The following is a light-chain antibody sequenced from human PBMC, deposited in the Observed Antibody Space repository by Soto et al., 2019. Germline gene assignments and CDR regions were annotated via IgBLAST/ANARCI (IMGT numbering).Light chain of an antibody. V-gene: IGLV2-14*01. J-gene: IGLJ3*02. CDR2: EVG. CDR1: SSDVGAYNY. Sequence: QSVLTQPASVSGSPGQSITISCAGTSSDVGAYNYVSWYQQLPGKAPKLVIYEVGDRPSGVSNRFSGSKSGNTASLTISGLQAEDEADYYCSSYTSSTTQVFGGGTKLTVL. CDR3: SSYTSSTTQV.